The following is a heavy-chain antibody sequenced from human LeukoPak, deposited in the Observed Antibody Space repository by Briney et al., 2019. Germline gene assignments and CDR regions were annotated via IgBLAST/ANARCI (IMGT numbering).Heavy chain of an antibody. Sequence: PSETLSLTCTVSGGSISSSSYYWGWIRQPPGKGLEWIGSIYYSGSTYYNPSLTSRVTISVDTSKNQFSLKLSSVTAADTAVYYCARDRHGSYYIDYWGQGTLVTVSS. D-gene: IGHD1-26*01. CDR1: GGSISSSSYY. CDR2: IYYSGST. CDR3: ARDRHGSYYIDY. V-gene: IGHV4-39*07. J-gene: IGHJ4*02.